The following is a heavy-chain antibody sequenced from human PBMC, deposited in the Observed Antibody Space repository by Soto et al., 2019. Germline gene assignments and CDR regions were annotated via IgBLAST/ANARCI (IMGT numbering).Heavy chain of an antibody. CDR3: ARVWGYYFDY. V-gene: IGHV1-8*01. J-gene: IGHJ4*02. CDR1: GYTFTSYD. CDR2: MNPNSGNT. Sequence: ASVKVSCKASGYTFTSYDIHWVRQATGLGPEWMGWMNPNSGNTVYAQKFQGRVTISVDTSKNQFSLKLSSVTAADTAVYYCARVWGYYFDYWGQGTLVTVSS. D-gene: IGHD3-10*01.